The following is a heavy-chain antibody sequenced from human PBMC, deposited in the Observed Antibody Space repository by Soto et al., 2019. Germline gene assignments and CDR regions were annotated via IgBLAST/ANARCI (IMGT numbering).Heavy chain of an antibody. V-gene: IGHV4-31*03. J-gene: IGHJ4*02. CDR3: ACSMVRGVIDYFDY. CDR1: GGSISSGGYY. CDR2: IYYSGST. D-gene: IGHD3-10*01. Sequence: KTSETLSLTCTVSGGSISSGGYYWSWIRQHPGKGLEWIGYIYYSGSTYYNPSLKSRVTISVDTSKNQFSLKLSSVTAADTAVYYCACSMVRGVIDYFDYWGQGTLVTVSS.